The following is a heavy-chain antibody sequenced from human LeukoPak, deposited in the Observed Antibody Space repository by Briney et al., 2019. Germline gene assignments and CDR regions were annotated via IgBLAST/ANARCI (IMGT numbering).Heavy chain of an antibody. CDR3: AHSRPGSTIFHY. D-gene: IGHD1-7*01. Sequence: SCPTLVKPTQTLTLTCTFSGFSLSTSEVGVGWIRQPPGKALEWLTLIYWDDDKRYSPSLKSRLTITKDTSKNQVVLTMTNMDPVDTATYYCAHSRPGSTIFHYWGQGTLVTVSS. V-gene: IGHV2-5*02. J-gene: IGHJ4*02. CDR1: GFSLSTSEVG. CDR2: IYWDDDK.